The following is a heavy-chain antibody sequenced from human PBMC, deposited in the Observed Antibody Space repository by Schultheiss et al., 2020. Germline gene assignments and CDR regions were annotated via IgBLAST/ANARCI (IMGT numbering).Heavy chain of an antibody. CDR3: ARRGMVRGVMSNWFDP. J-gene: IGHJ5*02. Sequence: SATMSLTCTVSGGSISSSSYYWGWIRQPPGKGLEWIGSIYYSGSTYYNPSLKSRVTISVDTSKNQFSLKLSSVTAADTAVYYCARRGMVRGVMSNWFDPWGPGTLVTVAS. D-gene: IGHD3-10*01. V-gene: IGHV4-39*01. CDR2: IYYSGST. CDR1: GGSISSSSYY.